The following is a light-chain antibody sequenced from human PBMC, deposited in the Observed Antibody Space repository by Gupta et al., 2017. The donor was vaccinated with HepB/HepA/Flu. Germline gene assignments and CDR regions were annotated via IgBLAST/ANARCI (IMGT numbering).Light chain of an antibody. CDR3: QQFDSSALWT. Sequence: PGERATLSCRASQSVNSNYLAWYQQKPGQAPRLLIYGASSRATGIPDRFSGSGSGTDFTLTISRLEPEDFAVYYCQQFDSSALWTFGQGTKVEIK. V-gene: IGKV3-20*01. J-gene: IGKJ1*01. CDR2: GAS. CDR1: QSVNSNY.